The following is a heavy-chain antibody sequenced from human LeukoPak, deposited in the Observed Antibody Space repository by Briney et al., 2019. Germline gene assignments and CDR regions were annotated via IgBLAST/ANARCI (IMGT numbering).Heavy chain of an antibody. CDR2: IYHSGST. J-gene: IGHJ4*02. CDR1: GGSISSGGYY. D-gene: IGHD3-10*01. V-gene: IGHV4-30-2*01. CDR3: ARGGSGSYHPLGY. Sequence: SETLSLTCTVSGGSISSGGYYWSWIRQPPGKGLEWIGYIYHSGSTYYNPSLKSRVTISVDRSKNQFSLKLSSVTAADTAVYYCARGGSGSYHPLGYWGQGTLVTVSS.